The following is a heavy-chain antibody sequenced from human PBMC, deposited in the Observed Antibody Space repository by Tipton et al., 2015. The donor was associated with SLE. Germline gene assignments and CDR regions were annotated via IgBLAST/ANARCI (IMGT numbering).Heavy chain of an antibody. Sequence: SLRLSCAASGFTFSTYCMNWVRQAPGKGLEWVSSISSSSSYIYYADSVKGRFTISRDNAKNSLYLQMNSLRAEDTAVYYCATVWFGELFPFDYWGQGTLVTVSS. J-gene: IGHJ4*02. CDR1: GFTFSTYC. CDR3: ATVWFGELFPFDY. V-gene: IGHV3-21*01. CDR2: ISSSSSYI. D-gene: IGHD3-10*01.